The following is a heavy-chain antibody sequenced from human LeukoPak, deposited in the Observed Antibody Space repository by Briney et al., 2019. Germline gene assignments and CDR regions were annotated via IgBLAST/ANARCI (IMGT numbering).Heavy chain of an antibody. CDR3: AKDAIPSSWSFAIDA. CDR1: GFTFSSYG. CDR2: IYFDGSKK. V-gene: IGHV3-30*18. D-gene: IGHD6-13*01. J-gene: IGHJ3*01. Sequence: GRSPRLSCTASGFTFSSYGMHWVRQAPGKGLEWKAVIYFDGSKKYYAESVKGRFSISRDNSKNTLYLEMNSLRAEDTAVYYCAKDAIPSSWSFAIDAWGQGTMVTVSS.